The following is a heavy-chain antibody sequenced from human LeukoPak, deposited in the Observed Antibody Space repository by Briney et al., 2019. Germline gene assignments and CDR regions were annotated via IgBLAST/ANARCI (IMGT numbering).Heavy chain of an antibody. V-gene: IGHV3-66*01. CDR1: GFTFSSNY. CDR3: ARDSIAARAIAFDI. Sequence: GGALRLSCAASGFTFSSNYMSWVRQAPGKGLEWVSVIYSGGSTYYADSVKGRFTISRDNSKNTLYLQMNSMRAEDTAVYYCARDSIAARAIAFDIWGQGTMVTVSS. J-gene: IGHJ3*02. D-gene: IGHD6-6*01. CDR2: IYSGGST.